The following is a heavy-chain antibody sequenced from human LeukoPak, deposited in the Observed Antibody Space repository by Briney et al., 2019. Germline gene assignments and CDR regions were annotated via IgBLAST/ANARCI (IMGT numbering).Heavy chain of an antibody. CDR2: ISSSSSYI. CDR1: GFTFSSYS. Sequence: GGSLRLSCAASGFTFSSYSMNWVRQAPGKGLEWVSSISSSSSYIYYADSVKGRFTISRDNARKSLYLQMNSLRDEDTAVYYCAKGRGWEASYYYYYMDVWGKGTTVTISS. J-gene: IGHJ6*03. V-gene: IGHV3-21*01. D-gene: IGHD1-26*01. CDR3: AKGRGWEASYYYYYMDV.